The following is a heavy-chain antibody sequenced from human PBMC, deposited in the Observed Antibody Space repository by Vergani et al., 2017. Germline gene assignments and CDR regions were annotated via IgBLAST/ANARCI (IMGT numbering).Heavy chain of an antibody. Sequence: EVQLVQSGAEVKKPGESLKISCKGSGYNFTSYWIGWVRQMPGKGLEWMGIIYPGDSDTRYNPSFQGQVTISADKSISTAYLQWNSLKASDTAMYYCARVYCRGMSCAGTDYFYHIDVWGKGATVTVS. CDR3: ARVYCRGMSCAGTDYFYHIDV. CDR2: IYPGDSDT. D-gene: IGHD3/OR15-3a*01. CDR1: GYNFTSYW. V-gene: IGHV5-51*01. J-gene: IGHJ6*03.